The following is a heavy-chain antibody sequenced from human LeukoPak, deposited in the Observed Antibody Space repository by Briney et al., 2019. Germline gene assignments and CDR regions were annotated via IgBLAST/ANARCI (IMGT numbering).Heavy chain of an antibody. D-gene: IGHD6-13*01. V-gene: IGHV3-74*01. CDR3: ARAVTAAGTLDY. Sequence: GGSLRLSCAASGFTFSSNWMHWVRQAPGKGLVWVSRINSDGSGTGYADSVKGRFTISRDNAKNTLYLQMNCLGAEDTAVYYCARAVTAAGTLDYWGQGTLVTVSS. CDR1: GFTFSSNW. J-gene: IGHJ4*02. CDR2: INSDGSGT.